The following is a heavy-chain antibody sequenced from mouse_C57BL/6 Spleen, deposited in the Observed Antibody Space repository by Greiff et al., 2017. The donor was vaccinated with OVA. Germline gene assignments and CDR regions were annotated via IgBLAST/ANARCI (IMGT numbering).Heavy chain of an antibody. Sequence: QVQLQQPGAELVMPGASVKLSCKASGYTFTSYWMHWVKQRPGQGLEWIGEIDPSDSYTNYNQKFKGKSTLTVDKSSSTAYMQLSSLTSEDSAVYYCARVPTTVVAPDYWGQGTTLTVSS. CDR2: IDPSDSYT. CDR3: ARVPTTVVAPDY. CDR1: GYTFTSYW. V-gene: IGHV1-69*01. D-gene: IGHD1-1*01. J-gene: IGHJ2*01.